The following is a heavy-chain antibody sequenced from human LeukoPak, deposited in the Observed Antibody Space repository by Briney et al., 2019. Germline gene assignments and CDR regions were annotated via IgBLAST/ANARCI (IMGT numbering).Heavy chain of an antibody. CDR1: GGSISSSSYY. V-gene: IGHV4-39*01. CDR3: ARLGVVVAATSLDY. D-gene: IGHD2-15*01. J-gene: IGHJ4*02. CDR2: IYYSGST. Sequence: SETLSLTCTVSGGSISSSSYYWGWIRQPPGKGLEWIGSIYYSGSTYYNPSLKGRVTISVDTSKNQFSLKLSSVTAADTAVYYCARLGVVVAATSLDYWGQGTLVTVSS.